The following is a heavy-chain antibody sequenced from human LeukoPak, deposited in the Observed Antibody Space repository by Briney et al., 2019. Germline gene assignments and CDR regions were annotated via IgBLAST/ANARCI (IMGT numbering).Heavy chain of an antibody. Sequence: SETLSLTCTVSGGSISSYYWSWIRQPPGKGLEWIGEINHSGSTNYNPSLKSRVTISVDTSKNQFSLKLSSVTAADTAVYYCARHKIVVVPAAMYYYYYMDVWGKGTTVTISS. CDR3: ARHKIVVVPAAMYYYYYMDV. V-gene: IGHV4-34*01. J-gene: IGHJ6*03. CDR1: GGSISSYY. D-gene: IGHD2-2*01. CDR2: INHSGST.